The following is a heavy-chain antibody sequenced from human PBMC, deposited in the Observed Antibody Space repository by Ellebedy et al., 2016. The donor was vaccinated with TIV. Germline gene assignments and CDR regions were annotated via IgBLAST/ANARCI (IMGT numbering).Heavy chain of an antibody. CDR3: ARGQNLPHIRYLRWFDS. CDR2: SSHSGST. D-gene: IGHD3-9*01. Sequence: SETLSLTCTVYGGSFSGYLWSWIRQPPGKGLEWIGESSHSGSTNSNPSFESRVTVSVDTSKNQFSLKLSSVTAADTAVYYCARGQNLPHIRYLRWFDSWGQGTLVTVSS. V-gene: IGHV4-34*01. CDR1: GGSFSGYL. J-gene: IGHJ5*01.